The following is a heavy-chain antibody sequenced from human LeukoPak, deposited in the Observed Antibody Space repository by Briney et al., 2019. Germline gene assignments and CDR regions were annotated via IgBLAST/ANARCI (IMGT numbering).Heavy chain of an antibody. D-gene: IGHD2/OR15-2a*01. CDR3: ARIRSNSWPPFPDH. Sequence: ASVKVSCKASGYTFTSYSITWVRQAPGQGLEWMGWISTYNGDTKYAQRLQGRLTLTTDTSTGTAYMDLRSLRSDDTAVIYCARIRSNSWPPFPDHWGQGTLLIVSS. CDR2: ISTYNGDT. J-gene: IGHJ5*02. V-gene: IGHV1-18*01. CDR1: GYTFTSYS.